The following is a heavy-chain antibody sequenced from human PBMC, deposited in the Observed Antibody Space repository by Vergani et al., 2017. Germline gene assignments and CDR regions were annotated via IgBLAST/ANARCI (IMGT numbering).Heavy chain of an antibody. D-gene: IGHD5-18*01. J-gene: IGHJ4*02. Sequence: QLQLQESGPGLVKPSETLSLTCTVSGGSISSSSYYWGWIRQPPGKGLEWIGSIYYSGSTYYNPSLKSRVTISVDTSKNQFSLNLSSVTAADTAVYFCARHESGYNYAYRYYFDYWGQGTLVTVSS. V-gene: IGHV4-39*01. CDR3: ARHESGYNYAYRYYFDY. CDR1: GGSISSSSYY. CDR2: IYYSGST.